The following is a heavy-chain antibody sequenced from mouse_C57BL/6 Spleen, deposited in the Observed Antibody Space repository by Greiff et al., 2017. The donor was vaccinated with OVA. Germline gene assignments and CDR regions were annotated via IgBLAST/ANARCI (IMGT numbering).Heavy chain of an antibody. V-gene: IGHV5-15*04. Sequence: EVKLVESGGGLVQPGGSLKLSCAASGFTFSDYGMAWVRQAPRKGPEWVAFISNLAYSIYYADTVTGRFTISRENAKNTLYLEMSSLRSEDTAMYYGAIAANWDVEGYAMDYWGQGTSVTVSS. D-gene: IGHD4-1*01. J-gene: IGHJ4*01. CDR3: AIAANWDVEGYAMDY. CDR1: GFTFSDYG. CDR2: ISNLAYSI.